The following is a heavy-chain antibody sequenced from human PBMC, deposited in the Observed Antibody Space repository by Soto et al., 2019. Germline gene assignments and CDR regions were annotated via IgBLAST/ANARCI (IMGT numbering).Heavy chain of an antibody. D-gene: IGHD2-15*01. V-gene: IGHV3-23*01. CDR3: AKDLSGARWYYDALDV. CDR1: GFTFSPYA. Sequence: GGSLRLSCAASGFTFSPYAMTWVRQAPGKGLEWVSSISGSGGNTNYADSVKGRFTVSRDNSKRTLSLQMNSLRTEDTAVYYCAKDLSGARWYYDALDVWGQGTTVTVSS. CDR2: ISGSGGNT. J-gene: IGHJ6*02.